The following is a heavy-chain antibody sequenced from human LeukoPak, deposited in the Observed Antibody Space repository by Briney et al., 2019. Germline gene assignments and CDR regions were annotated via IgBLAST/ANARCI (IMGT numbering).Heavy chain of an antibody. D-gene: IGHD3-3*01. V-gene: IGHV4-61*05. J-gene: IGHJ2*01. CDR2: IYYSGST. CDR1: GGSISSSSYY. Sequence: PSETLSLTCTVSGGSISSSSYYWGWIRQPPGKGLEWIGYIYYSGSTNYNPSLKSRVTISVDTSKNQFSLKLSSVTAADTAVYYCARQRQESRFLEWLLHHWYFDLWGRGTLVTVSS. CDR3: ARQRQESRFLEWLLHHWYFDL.